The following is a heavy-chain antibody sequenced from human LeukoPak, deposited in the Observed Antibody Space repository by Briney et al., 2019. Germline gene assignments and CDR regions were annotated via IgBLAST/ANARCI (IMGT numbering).Heavy chain of an antibody. Sequence: PGGSLRLSCAASGFTFSDYYMSWIRQAPGKGPEWVSYISSSGSTIYYADSVKGRFTISRDNAKNSLYLQMNSLRAEDTAVYYCARDSVVVTAIENYYFDYWGQGTLVTVSS. D-gene: IGHD2-21*02. V-gene: IGHV3-11*01. J-gene: IGHJ4*02. CDR2: ISSSGSTI. CDR3: ARDSVVVTAIENYYFDY. CDR1: GFTFSDYY.